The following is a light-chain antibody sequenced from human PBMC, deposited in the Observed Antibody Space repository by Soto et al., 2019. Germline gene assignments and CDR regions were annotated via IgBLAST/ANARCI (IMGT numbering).Light chain of an antibody. CDR3: QLYGSTPFT. CDR1: QSISSSY. J-gene: IGKJ3*01. Sequence: EIVLTQSPATLSLSPGERATLSCGASQSISSSYLACYQQKPCLAPRLLIYEASSRATGIPERFSGSGSGSDFSLTISRLEPEDFEVYYCQLYGSTPFTFGPGTKVDIK. V-gene: IGKV3D-20*01. CDR2: EAS.